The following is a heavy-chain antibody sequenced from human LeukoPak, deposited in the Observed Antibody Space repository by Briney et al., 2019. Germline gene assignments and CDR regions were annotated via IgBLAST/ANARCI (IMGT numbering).Heavy chain of an antibody. CDR3: ARAPYYYDSSGYYTRRWYFDL. CDR1: GYTFTSYY. CDR2: INPSGGST. J-gene: IGHJ2*01. V-gene: IGHV1-46*01. Sequence: ASVKVSCKASGYTFTSYYMHWVRQAPGQGLEWMGIINPSGGSTSYAQKFQGRVTMTRDTSTSTVYMELSSLRSEDTAVYYCARAPYYYDSSGYYTRRWYFDLWGRGTLVTVSS. D-gene: IGHD3-22*01.